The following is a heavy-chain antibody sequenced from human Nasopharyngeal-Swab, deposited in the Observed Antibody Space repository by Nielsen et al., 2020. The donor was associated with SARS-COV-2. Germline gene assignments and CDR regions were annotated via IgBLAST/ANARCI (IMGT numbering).Heavy chain of an antibody. CDR2: FYYSGST. CDR1: GGSISSGGYY. Sequence: SATLSLTCAVSGGSISSGGYYWSWLRQHPGKGLERIGYFYYSGSTYYNPSLKRRVTISVDTSKNQFSLKLSSVTAADTAVYYCARDKLSTLYYDSCGYYLRYFDLWGRGTLVTVSS. V-gene: IGHV4-31*11. J-gene: IGHJ2*01. D-gene: IGHD3-22*01. CDR3: ARDKLSTLYYDSCGYYLRYFDL.